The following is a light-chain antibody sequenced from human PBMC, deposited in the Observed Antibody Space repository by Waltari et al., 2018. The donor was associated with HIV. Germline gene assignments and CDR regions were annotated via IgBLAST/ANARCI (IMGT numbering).Light chain of an antibody. CDR2: DAS. CDR3: QHRSNLPFT. V-gene: IGKV3-11*01. J-gene: IGKJ5*01. CDR1: QRVGNN. Sequence: ELVLTQSPATLSLSPGERVTLSCRASQRVGNNLAWYQQKPGQAPRLFIYDASNRATGIPARFSGSGSGTDFTLTISSLEPEDFAVYYCQHRSNLPFTFGQGTRLEIK.